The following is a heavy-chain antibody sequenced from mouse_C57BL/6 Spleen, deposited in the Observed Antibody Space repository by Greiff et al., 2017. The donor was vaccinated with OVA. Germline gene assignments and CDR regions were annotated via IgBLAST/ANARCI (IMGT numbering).Heavy chain of an antibody. CDR1: GFTFTDYY. CDR3: ARYDYDAMDY. Sequence: EVQLVESGGGLVQPGGSLSLSCAASGFTFTDYYMSWVRQPPGTALEWLGFIRNKANGYTTEYSASVKGRFTISRDNSQSILYLQMNALRAEDSATYYCARYDYDAMDYWGQGTSVTVSS. J-gene: IGHJ4*01. CDR2: IRNKANGYTT. V-gene: IGHV7-3*01.